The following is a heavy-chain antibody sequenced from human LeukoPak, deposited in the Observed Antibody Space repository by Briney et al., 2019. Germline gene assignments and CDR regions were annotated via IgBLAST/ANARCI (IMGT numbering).Heavy chain of an antibody. Sequence: SVKVSCKASGGTFSSYAISWVRQAPRHGLECMGGIIPSFGTANYAQKFQGRVTITADESTSTAYMELSSLRSEDTAVYYCARDRARLGYCSSTSCYGFDYWGQGTLVTVSS. CDR2: IIPSFGTA. J-gene: IGHJ4*02. D-gene: IGHD2-2*01. V-gene: IGHV1-69*13. CDR3: ARDRARLGYCSSTSCYGFDY. CDR1: GGTFSSYA.